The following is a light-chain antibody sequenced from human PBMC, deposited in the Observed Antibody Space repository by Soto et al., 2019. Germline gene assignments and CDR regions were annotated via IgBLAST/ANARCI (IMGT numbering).Light chain of an antibody. V-gene: IGKV2-24*01. CDR3: RQWTWFSQT. Sequence: DIVMTQTPLSSPVTLGQPASISCRSSQSLVHSDGNTYLSWLQQRPGQPPRPLIYKISKRISGVPGRGRGSEAQRDFTLKSSRVDDQAVGGYYGRQWTWFSQTFGQGTQGQIK. CDR2: KIS. J-gene: IGKJ1*01. CDR1: QSLVHSDGNTY.